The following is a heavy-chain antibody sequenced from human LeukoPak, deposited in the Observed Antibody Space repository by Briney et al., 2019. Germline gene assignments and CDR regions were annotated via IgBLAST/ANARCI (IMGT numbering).Heavy chain of an antibody. CDR2: IQWGGSNK. V-gene: IGHV3-30*02. CDR3: ARGPVTTLDY. Sequence: GGSLRLSCAVSGFTLKNNGMHWVRQAPGKGLEWVAFIQWGGSNKYYADSVKGRFTISRDTSKNTLYLQMNSLRAEATAVYYCARGPVTTLDYWGQGTLVTVSS. D-gene: IGHD4-17*01. CDR1: GFTLKNNG. J-gene: IGHJ4*02.